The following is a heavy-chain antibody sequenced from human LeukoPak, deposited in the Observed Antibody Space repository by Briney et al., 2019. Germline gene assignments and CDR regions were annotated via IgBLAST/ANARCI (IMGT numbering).Heavy chain of an antibody. J-gene: IGHJ4*02. CDR3: ARGRGL. CDR1: GGSVSSDSHY. D-gene: IGHD3-10*01. CDR2: IYTSESA. V-gene: IGHV4-61*01. Sequence: SETLSLTCTVYGGSVSSDSHYRSWIRQPPGKGLEWIGWIYTSESANYNPSLKSRVTISVDTSKNQISLKLRSVTAADTAVYYCARGRGLWGQGTLVTVSS.